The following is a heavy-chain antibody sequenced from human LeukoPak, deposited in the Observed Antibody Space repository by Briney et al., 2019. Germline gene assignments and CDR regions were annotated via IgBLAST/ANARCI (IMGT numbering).Heavy chain of an antibody. J-gene: IGHJ3*02. Sequence: QPGRSLRLSCAASGFTFSSYWMHWVRQAPGKGLVWVSRINSDGTSTNYADSVKGRFTISRDNAKNTLHLQMNSLRAEDTAVYSCARSYYDRSGYYFGDVFDIWGPGTMVTVSP. CDR3: ARSYYDRSGYYFGDVFDI. CDR1: GFTFSSYW. D-gene: IGHD3-22*01. CDR2: INSDGTST. V-gene: IGHV3-74*01.